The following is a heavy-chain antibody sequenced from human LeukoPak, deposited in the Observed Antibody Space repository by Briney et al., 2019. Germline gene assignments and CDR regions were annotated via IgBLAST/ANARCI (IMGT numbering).Heavy chain of an antibody. D-gene: IGHD5-24*01. CDR3: TRTFLSGDGYKVGYFDY. Sequence: GGSLRLSCAASGFTVSSNYMSWVRQAPGEGLEWLSVIYSSGITYYAGSVKGRFSISRDNSKNTLFLLMTSLTAEDTDMYYCTRTFLSGDGYKVGYFDYWGQGTLVTVSS. CDR1: GFTVSSNY. J-gene: IGHJ4*02. V-gene: IGHV3-53*01. CDR2: IYSSGIT.